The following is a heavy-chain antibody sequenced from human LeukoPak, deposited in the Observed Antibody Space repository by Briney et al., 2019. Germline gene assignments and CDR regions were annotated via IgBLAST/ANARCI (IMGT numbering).Heavy chain of an antibody. CDR3: ARNQYSYYYMDV. Sequence: KPSETLSLTCTVSGGSISSYFWSWIRQPPGKGLEWIGYIYYSGGTNYNPSLKSRVTISVDPSKKHFSLKLTSVTAADTAVYYCARNQYSYYYMDVWGKGTTVTVSS. V-gene: IGHV4-59*01. D-gene: IGHD1-14*01. CDR2: IYYSGGT. J-gene: IGHJ6*03. CDR1: GGSISSYF.